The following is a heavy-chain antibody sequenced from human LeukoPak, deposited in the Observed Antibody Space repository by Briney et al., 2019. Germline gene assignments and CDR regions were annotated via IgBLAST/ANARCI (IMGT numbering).Heavy chain of an antibody. J-gene: IGHJ3*02. D-gene: IGHD3-9*01. Sequence: PGGSLRLSCAASGFTFSSYEMNWVRQAPGKGLEWVSYISSSGSTIYYADSVKGRFTISRDNAKNSPYLQMNSLRAEDTAVYYCARGPSYYDILTAFPVGPLGMPIWGQGTMVTVSS. CDR2: ISSSGSTI. V-gene: IGHV3-48*03. CDR3: ARGPSYYDILTAFPVGPLGMPI. CDR1: GFTFSSYE.